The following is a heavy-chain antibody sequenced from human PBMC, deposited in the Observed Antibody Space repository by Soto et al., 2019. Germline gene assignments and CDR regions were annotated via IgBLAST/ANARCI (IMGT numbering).Heavy chain of an antibody. V-gene: IGHV3-7*03. Sequence: GGSLRLSCAASGLTFSSYWMSWVRQAPGKGLEWVANIKEDGSEKNYVDSLKGRFTISRDNAKNSLYLQMNSLRAEDTAIYYCAREDIVVLNGMDVWGQGTTVTVSS. CDR2: IKEDGSEK. CDR1: GLTFSSYW. D-gene: IGHD2-2*01. J-gene: IGHJ6*02. CDR3: AREDIVVLNGMDV.